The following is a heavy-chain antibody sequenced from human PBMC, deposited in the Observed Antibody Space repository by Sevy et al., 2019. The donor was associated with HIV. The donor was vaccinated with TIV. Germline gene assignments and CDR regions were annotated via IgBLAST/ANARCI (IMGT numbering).Heavy chain of an antibody. J-gene: IGHJ6*02. CDR2: IYYSGST. D-gene: IGHD2-2*01. Sequence: SETRSLTCTVSGGSISSYYWSWIRQPPGKGLEWIGYIYYSGSTNYNPSLKSRVTISVDTSKNQFSLKLSSVTAADTAVYYCARDNIVVVPAARGPNYYYYGMDVWGQGTTVTVSS. CDR3: ARDNIVVVPAARGPNYYYYGMDV. CDR1: GGSISSYY. V-gene: IGHV4-59*01.